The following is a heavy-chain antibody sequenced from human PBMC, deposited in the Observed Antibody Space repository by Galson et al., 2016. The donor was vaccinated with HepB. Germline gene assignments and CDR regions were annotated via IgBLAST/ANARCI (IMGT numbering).Heavy chain of an antibody. Sequence: SLRLSCAASGFTFRNYAMSWVRQAPGKGLEWVSGISGSGGSTYYADSVKGRFTISRDNSKNTPYLQMNSLRAEDTAVYYCAKSISMIVVVNFDYWGRGTLVPVSS. J-gene: IGHJ4*02. D-gene: IGHD3-22*01. CDR1: GFTFRNYA. CDR3: AKSISMIVVVNFDY. V-gene: IGHV3-23*01. CDR2: ISGSGGST.